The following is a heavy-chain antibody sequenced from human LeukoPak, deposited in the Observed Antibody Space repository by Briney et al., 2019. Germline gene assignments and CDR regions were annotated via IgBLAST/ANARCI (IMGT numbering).Heavy chain of an antibody. D-gene: IGHD3-22*01. CDR3: AKGSYYDSSGSFYFDY. J-gene: IGHJ4*02. V-gene: IGHV3-23*01. CDR1: GFTFSSYA. Sequence: GGSLKLSCAASGFTFSSYAMSWVRQAPGKGLEWVSGISGSGDNTYYADSVKGRFTISRDNSKNTLYVQVNSLGTEDTAAYYCAKGSYYDSSGSFYFDYWGQGTLVTVSS. CDR2: ISGSGDNT.